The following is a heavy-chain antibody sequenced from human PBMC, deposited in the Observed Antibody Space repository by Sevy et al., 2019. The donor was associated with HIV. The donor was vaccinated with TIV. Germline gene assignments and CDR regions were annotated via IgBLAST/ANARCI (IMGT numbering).Heavy chain of an antibody. CDR2: IKSKTDGGTT. CDR1: GFTFSNAW. Sequence: GGSLRLSCAASGFTFSNAWMSWVRQAPGKGLEWVGRIKSKTDGGTTDYAAPVKGRFTISRDDSKNTLYLQMNSLKTEDTAVYYCTTESVDTAMVPFDYWGQEPWSPSPQ. D-gene: IGHD5-18*01. J-gene: IGHJ4*01. V-gene: IGHV3-15*01. CDR3: TTESVDTAMVPFDY.